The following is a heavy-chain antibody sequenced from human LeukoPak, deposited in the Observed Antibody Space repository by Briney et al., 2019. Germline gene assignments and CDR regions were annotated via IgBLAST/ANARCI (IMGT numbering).Heavy chain of an antibody. V-gene: IGHV4-4*08. CDR1: GGSISSYY. CDR2: IYTSGST. Sequence: PSETLSLTCTVSGGSISSYYWSWIRQPPGKGLEWIGHIYTSGSTIYNPSLKSRVTMSVDTSKNQFSLKLSSVTAADTAVYYCARDRGSSGWFDYWGQGTLVTVSS. J-gene: IGHJ4*02. D-gene: IGHD6-19*01. CDR3: ARDRGSSGWFDY.